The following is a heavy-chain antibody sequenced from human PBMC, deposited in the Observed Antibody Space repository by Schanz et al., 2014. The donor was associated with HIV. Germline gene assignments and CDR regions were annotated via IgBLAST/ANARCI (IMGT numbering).Heavy chain of an antibody. Sequence: QVQLVESGGGVVQPGRSLRLSCAASGFTFSSYGMHWVRQAPGKGLEWVAVISYDGSNKYYADSVKGRFTISRDNSKITLYLQMNSLRAEDTTVYYCANSGYCTSGVCYTRGYDTDVWGQGTTVTVSS. J-gene: IGHJ6*02. V-gene: IGHV3-30*18. D-gene: IGHD2-8*01. CDR2: ISYDGSNK. CDR1: GFTFSSYG. CDR3: ANSGYCTSGVCYTRGYDTDV.